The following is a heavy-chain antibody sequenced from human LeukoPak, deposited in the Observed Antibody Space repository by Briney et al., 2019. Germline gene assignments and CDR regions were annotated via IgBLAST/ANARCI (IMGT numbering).Heavy chain of an antibody. J-gene: IGHJ6*03. Sequence: SETLSLTCTVSGGSISSYYWSWIPQPAGKGLEWIGRIYSTGSTNYKPSLKSRVTMSVDTSKNQFSLKLSSVTAADTAVYYCARASGNYPTGYYYYYYMDVWGKGTTVTVSS. D-gene: IGHD1-26*01. CDR2: IYSTGST. V-gene: IGHV4-4*07. CDR3: ARASGNYPTGYYYYYYMDV. CDR1: GGSISSYY.